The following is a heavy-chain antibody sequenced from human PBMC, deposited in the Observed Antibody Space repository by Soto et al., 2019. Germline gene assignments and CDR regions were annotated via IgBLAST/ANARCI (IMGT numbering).Heavy chain of an antibody. D-gene: IGHD3-16*01. CDR3: AKGRWGKTVANCAMDV. V-gene: IGHV1-46*01. J-gene: IGHJ6*02. CDR1: GDSVSNDY. CDR2: ISPFGGAT. Sequence: QVRLVQSGAEVRKTGASVKVSCKESGDSVSNDYLHWERQAPGQGFERLGVISPFGGATAYAQRFMCGVTVPMDSSPNTFYLELSSMRAYDPAGYYCAKGRWGKTVANCAMDVWGQGVTVTVSS.